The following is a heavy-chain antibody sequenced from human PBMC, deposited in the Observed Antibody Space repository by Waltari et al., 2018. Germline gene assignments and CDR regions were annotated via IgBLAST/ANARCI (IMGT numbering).Heavy chain of an antibody. CDR1: GSSLSNHY. D-gene: IGHD2-21*01. J-gene: IGHJ1*01. V-gene: IGHV4-59*11. CDR2: IYLSGNT. Sequence: QMQLQESGPGLLRPSETLSLTCTVSGSSLSNHYWTWVRPSPGKGLEWVGNIYLSGNTNVNPSLKGRVTLSVDASKNQFSLSLRSVTVADTAVYYCATDVVDRETDLAHWGQGTLVTVSA. CDR3: ATDVVDRETDLAH.